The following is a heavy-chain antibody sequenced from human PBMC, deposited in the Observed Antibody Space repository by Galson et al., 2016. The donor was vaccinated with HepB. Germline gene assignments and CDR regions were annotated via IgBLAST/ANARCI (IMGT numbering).Heavy chain of an antibody. CDR2: INPDTGAT. CDR3: ARGDYAYRHGMDV. D-gene: IGHD5-12*01. V-gene: IGHV1-2*02. CDR1: EYTFPRYY. J-gene: IGHJ6*04. Sequence: SVKVSCKASEYTFPRYYIHWVRQAPGQGLEWMGWINPDTGATDSAQKFQGRVTMTRDRSITTVYMEVRGLTSDDTAVYYCARGDYAYRHGMDVWGKGTTAIVSS.